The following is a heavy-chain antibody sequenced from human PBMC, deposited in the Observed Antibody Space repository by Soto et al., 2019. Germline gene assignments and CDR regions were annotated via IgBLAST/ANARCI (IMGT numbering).Heavy chain of an antibody. J-gene: IGHJ4*02. CDR3: ATPGSSGFSY. CDR1: GYTLTELS. CDR2: FDPEDGET. V-gene: IGHV1-24*01. D-gene: IGHD6-19*01. Sequence: GASVKVSCKVSGYTLTELSMHWVRQAPGKGLEWMGGFDPEDGETIYAQKFQGRVTTTEDTSTDTAYMELSSLRSEDTAVYYCATPGSSGFSYWGQGTLVTVSS.